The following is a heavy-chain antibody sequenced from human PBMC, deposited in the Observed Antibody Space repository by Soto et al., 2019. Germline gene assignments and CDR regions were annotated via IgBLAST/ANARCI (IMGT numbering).Heavy chain of an antibody. D-gene: IGHD1-20*01. J-gene: IGHJ6*02. CDR1: GGTFSSYA. Sequence: QVQLVQSGAEVKKPGSSVKVSCKASGGTFSSYAISWVRQAPGQGLEWMGGIIPIFATADYAQKFQVRVTITADESTSTAYMELSSLRSEDTAVYYCARSITGTVSYYYGMDVWGQGTTVTVSS. CDR3: ARSITGTVSYYYGMDV. V-gene: IGHV1-69*12. CDR2: IIPIFATA.